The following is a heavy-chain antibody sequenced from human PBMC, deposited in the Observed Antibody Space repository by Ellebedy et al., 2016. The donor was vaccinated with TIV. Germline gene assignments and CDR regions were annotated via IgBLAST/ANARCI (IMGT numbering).Heavy chain of an antibody. J-gene: IGHJ6*02. D-gene: IGHD5-18*01. V-gene: IGHV3-21*04. CDR3: AREGDTAMVHGLDV. Sequence: GESLKISCTDFGFTFSSYTMNWVRQAPGKGLEWVSSISRGSSYIYYADSVRGRFIISRDNARNSVSLQMNSLRAGDTAVYYCAREGDTAMVHGLDVWGQGTAVTVSS. CDR2: ISRGSSYI. CDR1: GFTFSSYT.